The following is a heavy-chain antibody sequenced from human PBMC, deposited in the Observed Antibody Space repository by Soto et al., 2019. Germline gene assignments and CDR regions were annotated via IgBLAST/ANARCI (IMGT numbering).Heavy chain of an antibody. CDR1: GFTFSSYG. Sequence: GGSLRLSCAASGFTFSSYGMHWVRQAPGKGLEWVAVIWYDGSNKYYADSVKGRFTISRDNSKNTLYLQMNSLRAEDTAVYYCARARDYGGTYYFDYWGQGTLVTVSS. J-gene: IGHJ4*02. CDR3: ARARDYGGTYYFDY. D-gene: IGHD4-17*01. V-gene: IGHV3-33*01. CDR2: IWYDGSNK.